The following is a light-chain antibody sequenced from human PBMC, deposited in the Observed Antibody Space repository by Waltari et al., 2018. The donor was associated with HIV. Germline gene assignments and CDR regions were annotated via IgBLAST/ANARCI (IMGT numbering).Light chain of an antibody. J-gene: IGLJ2*01. CDR1: QLGEQY. V-gene: IGLV3-1*01. CDR2: QDN. CDR3: QAWDSSTVV. Sequence: SYELTQPPSVSVSPGQTASITCSGDQLGEQYACWYQQKPGQSPVLVIFQDNKRPSGIPERFSGSNSGNTATLTISGTQAMDEADYYCQAWDSSTVVFGGGTKLTVL.